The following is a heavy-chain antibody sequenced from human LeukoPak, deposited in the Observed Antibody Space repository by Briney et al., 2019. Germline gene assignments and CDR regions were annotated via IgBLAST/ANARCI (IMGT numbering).Heavy chain of an antibody. CDR1: GFTFSSYA. CDR3: AKVMYYYGSGVLDY. Sequence: AGGSLRLSCAASGFTFSSYAMSWVRQAPGKGLEWVSAISGSGGSTYYADSVKGRFTISRDNSKNTLYLRMNSLRAEDTAVYYCAKVMYYYGSGVLDYWGQGTLVTVSS. CDR2: ISGSGGST. V-gene: IGHV3-23*01. D-gene: IGHD3-10*01. J-gene: IGHJ4*02.